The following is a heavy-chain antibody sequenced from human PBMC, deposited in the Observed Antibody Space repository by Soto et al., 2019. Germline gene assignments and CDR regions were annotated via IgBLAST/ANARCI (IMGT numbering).Heavy chain of an antibody. CDR2: ISSSSSYI. CDR1: GFTFSSYS. V-gene: IGHV3-21*01. D-gene: IGHD2-15*01. CDR3: ARESAHCSGGSCLNDY. J-gene: IGHJ4*02. Sequence: NPGGSLRLSCAASGFTFSSYSMSWVRQAPGKGLEWVSSISSSSSYIYYADSVKGRFTISRDNAKNSLYLQMNSLRAEDTAVYYCARESAHCSGGSCLNDYWGQGTLVTVSS.